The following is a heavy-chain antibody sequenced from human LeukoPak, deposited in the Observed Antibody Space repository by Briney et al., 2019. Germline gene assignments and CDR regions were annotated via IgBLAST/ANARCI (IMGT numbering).Heavy chain of an antibody. CDR2: ISSSSSYI. CDR1: GFTFSSYS. V-gene: IGHV3-21*01. D-gene: IGHD3-22*01. J-gene: IGHJ4*02. CDR3: ARIGLSNYYDSSGLDY. Sequence: GGSLRLSCAASGFTFSSYSMNWVRQAPGKGLEWVSSISSSSSYIYYADSVKGRFTISRDNAKNSLYLQMNSLRAEDTAVYHCARIGLSNYYDSSGLDYWGQGTLVTVSS.